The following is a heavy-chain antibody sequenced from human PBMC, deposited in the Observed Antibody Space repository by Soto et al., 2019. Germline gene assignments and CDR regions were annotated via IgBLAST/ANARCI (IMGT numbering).Heavy chain of an antibody. Sequence: ASVKVSCKASGYTFTSYYMHWVRQAPGQGLEWMGIINPSGGSISYAQKFQGRVTMTRDTSTSTVYMELSSLRSEDTAVYYCARGEAGTTTTHPYYYYYYGMDVWGQGTTVTVSS. CDR3: ARGEAGTTTTHPYYYYYYGMDV. D-gene: IGHD1-1*01. CDR1: GYTFTSYY. V-gene: IGHV1-46*01. J-gene: IGHJ6*02. CDR2: INPSGGSI.